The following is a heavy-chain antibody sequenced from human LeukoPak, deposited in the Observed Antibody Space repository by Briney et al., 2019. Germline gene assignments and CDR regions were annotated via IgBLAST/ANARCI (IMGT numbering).Heavy chain of an antibody. J-gene: IGHJ6*03. CDR1: GFTFSSYA. CDR2: ISGSGGGT. CDR3: AKAGDYYYFDY. V-gene: IGHV3-23*01. Sequence: GGSLRLTCAASGFTFSSYAMSWVRQAPGKGLEWVSAISGSGGGTYYADSVKGRFTISRDNSKNTLYLQMNNLRAEDTAVYYCAKAGDYYYFDYWGKGTTVTVSS.